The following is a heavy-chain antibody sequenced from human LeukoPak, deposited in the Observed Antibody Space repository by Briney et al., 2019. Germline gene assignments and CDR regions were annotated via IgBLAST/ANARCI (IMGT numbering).Heavy chain of an antibody. CDR3: ARGPYYYDSSGYLHDDAFDI. CDR2: INPNSGGT. V-gene: IGHV1-2*06. D-gene: IGHD3-22*01. J-gene: IGHJ3*02. CDR1: GYTFTGYY. Sequence: ASVKVSCKASGYTFTGYYMHWVRQAPGQGLEWMGRINPNSGGTNYAQKFQGRVTMTRDTSISTAYMELSRQRSDDTAVYYCARGPYYYDSSGYLHDDAFDIWGQGTMVTVSS.